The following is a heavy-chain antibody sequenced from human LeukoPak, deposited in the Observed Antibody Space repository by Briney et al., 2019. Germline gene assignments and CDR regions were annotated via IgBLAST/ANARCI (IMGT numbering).Heavy chain of an antibody. CDR1: GGSISSGSYY. D-gene: IGHD5-18*01. J-gene: IGHJ4*02. V-gene: IGHV4-39*07. CDR2: INHSGST. Sequence: SETLSLTCTVSGGSISSGSYYWSWIRQPPGKGLEWIGEINHSGSTNYNPSLKSRVTISVDTSKNQFSLELSSVTAADTAVYYCARGKNSYGPDFDYWGQGTLVTVSS. CDR3: ARGKNSYGPDFDY.